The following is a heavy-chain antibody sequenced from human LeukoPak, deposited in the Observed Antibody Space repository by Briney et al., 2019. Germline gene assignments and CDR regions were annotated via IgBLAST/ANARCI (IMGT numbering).Heavy chain of an antibody. CDR2: IYYSGST. D-gene: IGHD1-1*01. CDR3: ARHPWMDAFDI. V-gene: IGHV4-59*01. J-gene: IGHJ3*02. Sequence: SETLSLTCTVSGGSISSYYWSWIRQSPGKGLEWIGYIYYSGSTNYNPSLKSRVTISIDTSKNQFSLKLSSVTAADTAVYYCARHPWMDAFDIWGQGTMVTVSS. CDR1: GGSISSYY.